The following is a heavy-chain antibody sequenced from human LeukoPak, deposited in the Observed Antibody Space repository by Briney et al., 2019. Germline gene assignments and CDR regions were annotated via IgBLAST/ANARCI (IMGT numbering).Heavy chain of an antibody. V-gene: IGHV4-34*01. CDR2: INHSGST. CDR1: GGSFSGYY. D-gene: IGHD2-2*01. J-gene: IGHJ6*02. CDR3: ARGRPLSIVVVPAAPYYYGMDV. Sequence: PSETLSLTCAVYGGSFSGYYWSWIRQPPGKGLEWIGEINHSGSTNYNPSLKSRVTISVDTSKNQFSLKLSSVTAADTAVYYCARGRPLSIVVVPAAPYYYGMDVWGQGTTVTVSS.